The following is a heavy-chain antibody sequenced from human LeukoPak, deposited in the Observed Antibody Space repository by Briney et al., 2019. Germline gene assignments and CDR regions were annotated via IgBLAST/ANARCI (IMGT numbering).Heavy chain of an antibody. CDR1: GYTLTELS. V-gene: IGHV1-24*01. CDR2: FDPEDGET. D-gene: IGHD3-22*01. CDR3: ARGRYYYDSSGYYRRNWFDP. J-gene: IGHJ5*02. Sequence: ASVKVSCKVSGYTLTELSMHWVRQAPGKGLEWMGGFDPEDGETIYAQKFQGRVTITRDTSASTAYMELSSLRSEDTAVYYCARGRYYYDSSGYYRRNWFDPWGQGTLVTVSS.